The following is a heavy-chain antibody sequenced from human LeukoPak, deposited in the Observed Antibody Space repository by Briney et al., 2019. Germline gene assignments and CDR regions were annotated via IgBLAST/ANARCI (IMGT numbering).Heavy chain of an antibody. CDR2: IKYDGSER. CDR1: GFTLSSYW. J-gene: IGHJ4*02. D-gene: IGHD6-13*01. Sequence: GGSLRLSCAASGFTLSSYWMTWVRQAPGKGLEWVANIKYDGSERDYVDSVKGRFTISRDNAKNSLYLQMNSLRAEDTAIYYCARDIAAAGLFFDYWGRGTLVTVSS. V-gene: IGHV3-7*01. CDR3: ARDIAAAGLFFDY.